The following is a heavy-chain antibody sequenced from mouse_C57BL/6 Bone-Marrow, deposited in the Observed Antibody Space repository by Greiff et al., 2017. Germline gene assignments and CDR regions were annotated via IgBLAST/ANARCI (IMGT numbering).Heavy chain of an antibody. CDR1: GYTFTSYW. CDR2: IDPSDSYT. CDR3: ARTITPYWYFDV. J-gene: IGHJ1*03. Sequence: VQLQQPGAELVMPGASVKLSCKASGYTFTSYWMHWVTQRPGQGLEWIGEIDPSDSYTNYNQKFKGQSTLSVDKSSSTAYMQLSSLTSEDSAVYYCARTITPYWYFDVWGTGTTVTVSS. V-gene: IGHV1-69*01. D-gene: IGHD1-1*01.